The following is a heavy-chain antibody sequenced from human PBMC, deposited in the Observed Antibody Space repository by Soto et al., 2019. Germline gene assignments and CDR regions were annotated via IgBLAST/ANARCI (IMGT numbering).Heavy chain of an antibody. Sequence: QVQLVESGGGVVQPGRSLRLSCAACGFTFSSYGMHWVRQAPGKGLEWVAVISYDGSNKYYADSVKGRFTISRDNSKNTLYLQMNSLRAEDTAVYYCAKGDRRGQLPHFDYWGQGTLVTVSS. D-gene: IGHD2-2*01. CDR1: GFTFSSYG. CDR2: ISYDGSNK. J-gene: IGHJ4*02. V-gene: IGHV3-30*18. CDR3: AKGDRRGQLPHFDY.